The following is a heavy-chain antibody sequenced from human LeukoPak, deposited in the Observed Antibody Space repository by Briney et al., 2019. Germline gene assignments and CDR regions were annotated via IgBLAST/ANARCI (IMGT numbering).Heavy chain of an antibody. CDR1: GYTFTNYH. Sequence: ASVKVSRKASGYTFTNYHMHWVRQAPGQGLEWLGLVKPKSGDSDFVQKFRGRVTVTTDVSTTTIHMELSNLRSVDTAVYYCARDRGVPGPGNALDIWGQGTMVTVSS. D-gene: IGHD2-8*01. CDR3: ARDRGVPGPGNALDI. CDR2: VKPKSGDS. J-gene: IGHJ3*02. V-gene: IGHV1-2*06.